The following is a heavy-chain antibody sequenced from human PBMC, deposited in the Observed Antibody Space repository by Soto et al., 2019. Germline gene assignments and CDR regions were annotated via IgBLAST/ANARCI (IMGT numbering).Heavy chain of an antibody. CDR1: GGSFTSNNW. D-gene: IGHD1-7*01. Sequence: LSLTCAVSGGSFTSNNWWTWVRQPPGQGLEWIGEIYRTGSTNYNPSLKSRVTISLDKSENQFSLRVTSLTAADTAVYYCASRDPGTSVDYWGQGTLVTVS. CDR2: IYRTGST. V-gene: IGHV4-4*02. CDR3: ASRDPGTSVDY. J-gene: IGHJ4*02.